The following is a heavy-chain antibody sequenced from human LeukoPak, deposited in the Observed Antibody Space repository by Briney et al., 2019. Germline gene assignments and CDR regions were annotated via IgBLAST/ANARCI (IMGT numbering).Heavy chain of an antibody. CDR1: GFTFSRYW. V-gene: IGHV3-48*04. J-gene: IGHJ6*03. CDR2: ISSSGSTI. Sequence: GGSLRLSCAASGFTFSRYWMSWVRQAPGKGLEWVSYISSSGSTIYYADSVKGRFTISRDNAKNSLYLQMNSLRAEDTAVYYCAREVYYYMDVWGKGTTVTISS. CDR3: AREVYYYMDV.